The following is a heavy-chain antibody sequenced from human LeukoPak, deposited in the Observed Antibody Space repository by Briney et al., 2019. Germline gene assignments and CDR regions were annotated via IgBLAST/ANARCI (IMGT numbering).Heavy chain of an antibody. V-gene: IGHV3-48*02. CDR3: ARGGTSSSLAY. D-gene: IGHD4-23*01. J-gene: IGHJ4*02. Sequence: PGGSLRLSCAASGFTFSSYSMNWVRQAPGEGLEWVSYISSSSTISYADSVKGRFTISRDNANNSLYLQMNSLRDEDTAVYYCARGGTSSSLAYWGQGTLVTVSS. CDR2: ISSSSTI. CDR1: GFTFSSYS.